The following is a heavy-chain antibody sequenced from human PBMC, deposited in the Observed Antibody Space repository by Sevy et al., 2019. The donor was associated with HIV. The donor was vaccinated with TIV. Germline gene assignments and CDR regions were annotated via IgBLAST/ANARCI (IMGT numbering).Heavy chain of an antibody. D-gene: IGHD2-15*01. CDR2: IWYDGSNK. J-gene: IGHJ4*02. Sequence: GGSLRLSCAASGFTFSSYGMHWVRQAPGKGLEWVAVIWYDGSNKYYADSVKGRFTISRDNSKNRLYLQMNSLRAEDTAVYYCARDRGDCSGGSCLPYYFDYWGQGTLVTVSS. CDR3: ARDRGDCSGGSCLPYYFDY. V-gene: IGHV3-33*01. CDR1: GFTFSSYG.